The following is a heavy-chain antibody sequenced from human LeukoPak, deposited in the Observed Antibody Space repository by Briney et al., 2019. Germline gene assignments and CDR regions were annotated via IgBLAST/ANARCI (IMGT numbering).Heavy chain of an antibody. V-gene: IGHV4-38-2*02. J-gene: IGHJ5*02. CDR3: ARGGYGGPWFDP. CDR2: IYHSGST. D-gene: IGHD4-23*01. Sequence: SETLSLTCTVSGYSISSGYYWGWIRQPPGKGLEWIGSIYHSGSTYYNPSLKSRVTISVDTSKNQFSLKLSSVTAADTAVYYCARGGYGGPWFDPWGQGTLVTVSS. CDR1: GYSISSGYY.